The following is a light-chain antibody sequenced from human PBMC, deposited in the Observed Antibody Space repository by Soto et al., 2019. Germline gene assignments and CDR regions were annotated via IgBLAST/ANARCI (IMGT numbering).Light chain of an antibody. CDR2: KAS. CDR3: QLYTSYSEA. J-gene: IGKJ1*01. V-gene: IGKV1-5*03. CDR1: QSISSW. Sequence: DGKVTRSPSSLSESVEDRVTITCRASQSISSWLAWYQQKPGKAPKLLIYKASTLKSGVPSRFSGSGSGTEFTLTISCLQPDDFATYYCQLYTSYSEAFGQGTKVDIK.